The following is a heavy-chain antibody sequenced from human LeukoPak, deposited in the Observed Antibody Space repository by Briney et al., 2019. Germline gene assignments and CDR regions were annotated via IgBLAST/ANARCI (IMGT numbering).Heavy chain of an antibody. CDR3: ARGMGYSYGHPQGAFDI. V-gene: IGHV1-18*01. Sequence: GASVKVSCKASGYSFTSYGFNWVRQAPGQGLEWMGWMSAYNGKTNYAHSLQGRVTVTADTSTSTAYMELRSLRSEDTAVYYCARGMGYSYGHPQGAFDIWGQGTMLTVSS. D-gene: IGHD5-18*01. J-gene: IGHJ3*02. CDR2: MSAYNGKT. CDR1: GYSFTSYG.